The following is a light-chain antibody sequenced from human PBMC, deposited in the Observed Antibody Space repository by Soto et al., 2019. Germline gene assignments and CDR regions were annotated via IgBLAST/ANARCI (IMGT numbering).Light chain of an antibody. J-gene: IGLJ2*01. CDR2: QDS. CDR1: KLGDKY. CDR3: QAWDSSTAL. Sequence: SYELTQPPSVSVSPGQTASITCSGDKLGDKYACWYQQKPGQSPVLVIYQDSKRPSGIPERFSGSNSGNTATLTISGTQAMDEADYYCQAWDSSTALIGGGTKLTVL. V-gene: IGLV3-1*01.